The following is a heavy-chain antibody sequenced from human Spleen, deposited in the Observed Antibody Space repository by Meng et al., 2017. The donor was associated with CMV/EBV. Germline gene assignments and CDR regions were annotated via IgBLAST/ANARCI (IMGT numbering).Heavy chain of an antibody. Sequence: ASVKVSCKATGYTFTGYYMHWVRQAPGQGLEWMGWINPNSGGTNYAQKFQGRVTMTRDTYISTAYMELSRLRSDDTAVYYCARVEEEGSSSWYHYYYYYGMDVWGQGTTVTVSS. V-gene: IGHV1-2*02. J-gene: IGHJ6*02. CDR3: ARVEEEGSSSWYHYYYYYGMDV. D-gene: IGHD6-13*01. CDR1: GYTFTGYY. CDR2: INPNSGGT.